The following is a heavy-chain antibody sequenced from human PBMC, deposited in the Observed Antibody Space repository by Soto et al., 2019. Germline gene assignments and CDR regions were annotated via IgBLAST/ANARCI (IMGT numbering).Heavy chain of an antibody. CDR1: GFTFGDYA. Sequence: GGSLRLSCTASGFTFGDYAMSWVRQAPGKGLEWVGFIRSKAYGGTTEYAASVKGRFTISRDDSKSIAYLQMNSLKTEDTAVYYCTRGYSYGPYDAFDIWGQGTMVT. V-gene: IGHV3-49*04. CDR2: IRSKAYGGTT. D-gene: IGHD5-18*01. J-gene: IGHJ3*02. CDR3: TRGYSYGPYDAFDI.